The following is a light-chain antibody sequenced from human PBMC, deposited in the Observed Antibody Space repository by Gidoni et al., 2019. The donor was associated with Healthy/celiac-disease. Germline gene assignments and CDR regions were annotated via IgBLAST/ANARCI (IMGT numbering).Light chain of an antibody. CDR3: GTWDSSLSAVV. CDR2: DNN. Sequence: SVLTQPPSVSAAPGHKVTISCSGSSSNIGNNYVSWYQQLPGTAPKLLIYDNNKRPSGIPDRFSGSKSGTSATLGITGLQTGDEADYYCGTWDSSLSAVVFGGGTKLTVL. V-gene: IGLV1-51*01. CDR1: SSNIGNNY. J-gene: IGLJ2*01.